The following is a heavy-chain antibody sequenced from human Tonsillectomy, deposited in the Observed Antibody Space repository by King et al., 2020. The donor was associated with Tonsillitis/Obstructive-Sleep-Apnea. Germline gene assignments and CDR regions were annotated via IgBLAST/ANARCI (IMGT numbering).Heavy chain of an antibody. J-gene: IGHJ3*02. CDR3: ARSRITIFGVVTVLAFDI. V-gene: IGHV4-34*01. CDR2: INHSGST. Sequence: VQLQQWGAGLLKPSETLSLTCAVYGGSFSGYYWSWIRQPPGKGLEWIGEINHSGSTNYNPSLKSRVTISVDTSKNQFSLKLSSVTAADTAVYYCARSRITIFGVVTVLAFDIWGQGTMVTVSS. CDR1: GGSFSGYY. D-gene: IGHD3-3*01.